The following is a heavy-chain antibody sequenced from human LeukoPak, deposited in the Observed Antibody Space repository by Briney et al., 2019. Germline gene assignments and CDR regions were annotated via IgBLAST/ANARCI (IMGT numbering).Heavy chain of an antibody. D-gene: IGHD6-19*01. Sequence: GGSLRLSCAASGFTFSDYYMSWIRQAPGKGLEWVSYISSSGSTIYYADSVKGRFTISRDNAKNSLYLQMNSLRAEDTAVYYCARATDEAAAVAGTGDAFDIWGQGTMVTVSS. CDR3: ARATDEAAAVAGTGDAFDI. V-gene: IGHV3-11*01. CDR2: ISSSGSTI. J-gene: IGHJ3*02. CDR1: GFTFSDYY.